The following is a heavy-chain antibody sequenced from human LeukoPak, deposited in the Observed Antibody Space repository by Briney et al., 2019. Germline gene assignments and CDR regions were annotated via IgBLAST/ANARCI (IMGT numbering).Heavy chain of an antibody. Sequence: GGSLRLSCTGSGFTFGDYAVSWVRQGPGKGLEWVSFIRGKAYGGTTEHAASVKGRFTISRDDSKSIAYLQMDRLNTEDTAVYYCTTARYSRGWHILDYWGQGAVVTVSS. CDR3: TTARYSRGWHILDY. V-gene: IGHV3-49*04. D-gene: IGHD6-19*01. CDR2: IRGKAYGGTT. J-gene: IGHJ4*02. CDR1: GFTFGDYA.